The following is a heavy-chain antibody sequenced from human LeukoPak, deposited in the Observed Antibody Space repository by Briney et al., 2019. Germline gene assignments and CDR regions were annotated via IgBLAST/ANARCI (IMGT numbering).Heavy chain of an antibody. V-gene: IGHV4-59*08. D-gene: IGHD6-19*01. Sequence: SETLSLICTVSGGSISSYYWSWIRQPPGKGLEWIGYIYYSGSTNYNPSLKSRVTISVDTSKNQFSLKLSSVTAADTAVYYCARFGYSSGWYWFDPWGQGTLVTVSS. CDR2: IYYSGST. CDR3: ARFGYSSGWYWFDP. CDR1: GGSISSYY. J-gene: IGHJ5*02.